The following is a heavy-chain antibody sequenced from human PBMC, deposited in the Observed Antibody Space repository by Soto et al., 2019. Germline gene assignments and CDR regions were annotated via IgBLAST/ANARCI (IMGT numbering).Heavy chain of an antibody. CDR3: ARDPAFGALDY. V-gene: IGHV3-7*01. CDR2: TNPYGSTT. CDR1: EFTFSNSW. J-gene: IGHJ4*02. Sequence: EVQLVESGGGLVQPGGSLRLSCAASEFTFSNSWMAWVRQAPGKGLEWVSDTNPYGSTTSYVDSLKGRFTVSRDNAKNSLYLQMNSLRVEDTAVYYCARDPAFGALDYWGLGTLVTVSS. D-gene: IGHD3-10*01.